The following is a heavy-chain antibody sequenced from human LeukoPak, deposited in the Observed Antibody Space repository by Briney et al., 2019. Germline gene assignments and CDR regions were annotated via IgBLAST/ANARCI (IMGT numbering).Heavy chain of an antibody. CDR1: GGSFSGYY. J-gene: IGHJ4*02. D-gene: IGHD6-6*01. CDR3: ARGQIGARLQV. Sequence: SETLSLPCAVYGGSFSGYYWSWIRGPPGKGLGWIGEVNQSGSTSYNPSLKSRVTISVDTSKNQFSLKVNSVTAADTAVYYCARGQIGARLQVWGQGTLVTVSS. CDR2: VNQSGST. V-gene: IGHV4-34*01.